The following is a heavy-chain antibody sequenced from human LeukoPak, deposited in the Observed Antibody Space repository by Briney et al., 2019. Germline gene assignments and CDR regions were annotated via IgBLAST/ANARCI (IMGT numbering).Heavy chain of an antibody. D-gene: IGHD3-3*01. CDR3: AREYYDFWSGYPYGMDV. Sequence: GGSLRLSCAASGFTFSSYSMNWVRQAPGKGLEWVSSISSSSSYIYYADSVKGRFTTSRDNAKNSLYLQMNSLRAEDTAVYYCAREYYDFWSGYPYGMDVWGQGTLVTVSS. CDR2: ISSSSSYI. J-gene: IGHJ6*02. V-gene: IGHV3-21*01. CDR1: GFTFSSYS.